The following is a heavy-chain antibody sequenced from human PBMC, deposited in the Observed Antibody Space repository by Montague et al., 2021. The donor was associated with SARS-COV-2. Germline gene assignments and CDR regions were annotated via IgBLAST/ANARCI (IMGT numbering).Heavy chain of an antibody. D-gene: IGHD3-10*01. Sequence: SETLSLTCTVSGGSMSDHYWAWIRQPPGKGLEWLAYINYSGGIXSXASXXXRVTMSVDTSKNQFSLKLTSVTAADTAVYYCARAVSVRRAVNWFDPWGQGTLVTVSS. J-gene: IGHJ5*02. CDR1: GGSMSDHY. V-gene: IGHV4-59*11. CDR3: ARAVSVRRAVNWFDP. CDR2: INYSGGI.